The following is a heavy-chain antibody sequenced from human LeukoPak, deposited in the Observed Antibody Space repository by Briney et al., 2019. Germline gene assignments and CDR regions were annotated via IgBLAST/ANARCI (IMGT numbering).Heavy chain of an antibody. CDR1: GGSISSYY. CDR3: ASYSYYYDSSGYFDY. Sequence: LSETLSLTSTVSGGSISSYYWSWIRQPPGKGLEWIGYIYYSGSTNYNPSLKSRVTISVDTSKNQFSLKLSSVTAADTAVYYCASYSYYYDSSGYFDYWGQGTLVTVSS. CDR2: IYYSGST. D-gene: IGHD3-22*01. J-gene: IGHJ4*02. V-gene: IGHV4-59*01.